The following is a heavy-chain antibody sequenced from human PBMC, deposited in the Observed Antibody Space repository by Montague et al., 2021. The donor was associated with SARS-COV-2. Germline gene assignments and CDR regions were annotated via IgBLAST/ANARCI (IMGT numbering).Heavy chain of an antibody. V-gene: IGHV3-23*03. CDR3: AKQYSSRWYPQYFQH. J-gene: IGHJ1*01. Sequence: SLRLSCAASGFTFSSYAMSWVRQAPGKGLEWVSVIYSGGSSTYYADSVKGRITISRGNSKNTLYLQMNSLRAEDTAVYYCAKQYSSRWYPQYFQHWGQGTLVTVSS. CDR2: IYSGGSST. CDR1: GFTFSSYA. D-gene: IGHD6-13*01.